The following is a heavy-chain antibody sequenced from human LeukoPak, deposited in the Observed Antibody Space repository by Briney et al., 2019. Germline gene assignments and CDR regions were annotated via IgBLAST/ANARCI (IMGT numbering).Heavy chain of an antibody. Sequence: QPGGSLRLSCAASGFTFSSYEMNWVRQAPGKGLEWVSYISSSGSTIYYADSVKGRFTISRDNAKNSLYPQMNSLRAEDTAVYYCARVPPGYYDSSGYYYDYWGQGTLVTVSS. D-gene: IGHD3-22*01. CDR1: GFTFSSYE. J-gene: IGHJ4*02. V-gene: IGHV3-48*03. CDR2: ISSSGSTI. CDR3: ARVPPGYYDSSGYYYDY.